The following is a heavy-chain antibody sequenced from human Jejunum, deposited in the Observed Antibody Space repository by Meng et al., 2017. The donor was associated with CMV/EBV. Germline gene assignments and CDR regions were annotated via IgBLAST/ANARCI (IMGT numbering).Heavy chain of an antibody. Sequence: QAPLVHSGGEVKTPGSSRKGSGKASGDTFTNYGITWVRQAPGQGLEWMGCISAYNGNINYAQTLQGRVTMTTDTSTSTAYMELRSLRSDDTAVYYCARVEVGITSGDYWGQGTLVTVSS. CDR1: GDTFTNYG. J-gene: IGHJ4*02. CDR3: ARVEVGITSGDY. CDR2: ISAYNGNI. D-gene: IGHD1-26*01. V-gene: IGHV1-18*01.